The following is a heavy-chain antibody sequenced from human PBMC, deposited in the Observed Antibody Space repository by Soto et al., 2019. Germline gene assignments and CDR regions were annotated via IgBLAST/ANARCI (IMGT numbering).Heavy chain of an antibody. V-gene: IGHV1-18*04. D-gene: IGHD6-13*01. CDR3: ARGEGAAAASGDYYYGMDV. Sequence: GASVKVSCKASGYTFTSYGISWVRQAPGQGLEWMGWISAYNGNTNFAQKLQGRVTMTTDTSTSTAYMELRSLRSDDTAVYYCARGEGAAAASGDYYYGMDVWGQGTTVTVSS. CDR2: ISAYNGNT. CDR1: GYTFTSYG. J-gene: IGHJ6*02.